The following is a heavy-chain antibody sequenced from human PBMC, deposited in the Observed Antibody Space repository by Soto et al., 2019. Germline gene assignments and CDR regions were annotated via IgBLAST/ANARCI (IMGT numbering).Heavy chain of an antibody. CDR2: ISYDGSNK. J-gene: IGHJ4*02. CDR3: ATGYDILTGYGRPFDY. V-gene: IGHV3-30*03. CDR1: GFTFSSYG. D-gene: IGHD3-9*01. Sequence: GGSLRLSCAASGFTFSSYGMHWVRQAPGKGLEWVAVISYDGSNKYYADSVKGRFTISRDNSKNTLYLQMNSLRAEDTAVYYCATGYDILTGYGRPFDYWGQGTLVTVSS.